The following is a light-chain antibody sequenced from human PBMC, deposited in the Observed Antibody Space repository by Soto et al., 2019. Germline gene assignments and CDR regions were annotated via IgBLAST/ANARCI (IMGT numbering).Light chain of an antibody. CDR1: QNIRTY. V-gene: IGKV1-39*01. CDR3: QQSYNTLRT. J-gene: IGKJ1*01. CDR2: GTS. Sequence: DIQLTQSPSSLSASLRDRVPITCRASQNIRTYLNWYQQRPGKAPNLLIHGTSNLQAGVPPRFSGSGSGTDFTLTISNLQPEDSATYYCQQSYNTLRTFGQGTKVDIK.